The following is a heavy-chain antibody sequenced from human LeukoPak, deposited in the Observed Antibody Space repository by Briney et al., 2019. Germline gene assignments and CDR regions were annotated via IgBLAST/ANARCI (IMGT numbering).Heavy chain of an antibody. J-gene: IGHJ1*01. V-gene: IGHV4-39*07. CDR2: IDYRGSA. Sequence: SETLSLTCTVSGGSISSSAYYWSWVRQSPGKGLQWMGTIDYRGSAYYSPSLKSRLTIAIDTSKNQFSLKLNSVTAADSAIYYCAQEGTSHWGQGTLVIVSS. CDR3: AQEGTSH. D-gene: IGHD3-10*01. CDR1: GGSISSSAYY.